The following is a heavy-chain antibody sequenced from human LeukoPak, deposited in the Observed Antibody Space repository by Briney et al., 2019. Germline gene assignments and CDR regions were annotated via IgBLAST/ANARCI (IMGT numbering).Heavy chain of an antibody. CDR2: IYPVDSDT. V-gene: IGHV5-51*01. CDR1: GYTFTSYW. D-gene: IGHD3-10*01. Sequence: AGESLKISCKGSGYTFTSYWIGWVRQMPGKGLEGMGIIYPVDSDTRYRPSFQGQVTISDDKSISTPYLQWSSLRASDTPMYYCARLSYYGSAHYGMDVWGQGTTVTVSS. J-gene: IGHJ6*02. CDR3: ARLSYYGSAHYGMDV.